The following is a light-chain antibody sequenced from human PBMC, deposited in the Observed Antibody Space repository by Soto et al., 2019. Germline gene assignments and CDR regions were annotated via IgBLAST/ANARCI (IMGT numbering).Light chain of an antibody. CDR2: GDN. J-gene: IGLJ3*02. V-gene: IGLV1-44*01. Sequence: QSVLTQPPSASGTPGQRVTISCSGRTSNIRSNTVNWYQQLPGTAPELLIFGDNQWPSGVPDRFSGSKSGTSASLAISGLQSDDEADYYCAAWDDSLNGWVFGGGTKLTVL. CDR3: AAWDDSLNGWV. CDR1: TSNIRSNT.